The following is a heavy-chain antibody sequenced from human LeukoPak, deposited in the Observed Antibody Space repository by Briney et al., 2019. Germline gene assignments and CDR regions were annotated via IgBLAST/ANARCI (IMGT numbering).Heavy chain of an antibody. CDR1: GGSISSGGYY. Sequence: SETLSLTCTVSGGSISSGGYYWSWIRQPAGKGLEWIGRIYTSGSTNYNPSLKSRVTISVDTSKNQFSLKLSSVTAADTAVYYCAMERVFGVVPYYFDYWGQGTLVTVSS. CDR2: IYTSGST. CDR3: AMERVFGVVPYYFDY. D-gene: IGHD3-3*01. J-gene: IGHJ4*02. V-gene: IGHV4-61*02.